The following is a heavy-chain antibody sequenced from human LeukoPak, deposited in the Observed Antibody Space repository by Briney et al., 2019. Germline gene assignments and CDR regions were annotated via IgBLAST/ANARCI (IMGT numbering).Heavy chain of an antibody. CDR3: ARAQWLVLPYFDY. CDR1: GYTFTSYA. V-gene: IGHV1-3*01. Sequence: ASVKVSCKASGYTFTSYAMHWVRQAPGQRLEWMGWVNAGNGNTKYSQKFQGRVTITRDTSASTAYMELSSLRSEDTAVYYCARAQWLVLPYFDYWGQGTLVTVSS. CDR2: VNAGNGNT. J-gene: IGHJ4*02. D-gene: IGHD6-19*01.